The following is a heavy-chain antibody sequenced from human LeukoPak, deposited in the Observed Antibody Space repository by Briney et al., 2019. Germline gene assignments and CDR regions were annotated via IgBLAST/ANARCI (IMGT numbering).Heavy chain of an antibody. CDR3: ARGLWQWLVDY. J-gene: IGHJ4*02. V-gene: IGHV1-46*01. CDR1: GYTFTSNY. D-gene: IGHD6-19*01. CDR2: INPSGGST. Sequence: ASVKVSCKASGYTFTSNYMHWVRQAPGQGFEWMGMINPSGGSTSYARKFQGRVTMTSDTSTSTVFMEPSSLRSEDTAVYSCARGLWQWLVDYWGQGTLVTVSS.